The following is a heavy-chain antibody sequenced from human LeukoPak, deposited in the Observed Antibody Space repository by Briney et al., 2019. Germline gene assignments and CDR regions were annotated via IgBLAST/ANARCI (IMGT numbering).Heavy chain of an antibody. V-gene: IGHV3-23*01. Sequence: PGGSLRLSCSASGITISSYAMSWVRQAPGKGLEWVSGVSASGDTTYYAGSVKGRFTISRDNSKNTLYLQMNSLTAEDTAIYYCAKDAGATMIIVVNYFDWWGQGTLVTVSS. CDR2: VSASGDTT. J-gene: IGHJ4*02. CDR1: GITISSYA. CDR3: AKDAGATMIIVVNYFDW. D-gene: IGHD3-22*01.